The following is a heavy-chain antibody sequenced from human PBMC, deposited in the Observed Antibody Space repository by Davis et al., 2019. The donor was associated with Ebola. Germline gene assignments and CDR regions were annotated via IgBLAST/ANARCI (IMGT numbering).Heavy chain of an antibody. CDR3: VRGAPETASFDY. V-gene: IGHV3-74*01. CDR1: GFTFANYA. CDR2: INTDGGVT. J-gene: IGHJ4*02. Sequence: PGGSLRLSCAASGFTFANYAMNWVRQAPGKGLVWVSRINTDGGVTTYADSVKGRFTISKDDAKNTLYLQMNSLRAEDTAVYYCVRGAPETASFDYWGQGTLVTVSS. D-gene: IGHD2-21*02.